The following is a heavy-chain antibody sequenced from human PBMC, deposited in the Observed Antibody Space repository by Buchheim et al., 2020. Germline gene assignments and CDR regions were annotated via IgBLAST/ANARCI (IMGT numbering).Heavy chain of an antibody. CDR2: INPNSGDT. CDR1: GYTFTGYF. Sequence: QVQLVQSGAEVKKPGASVKVSCKASGYTFTGYFIHWVRQAPGQGLEWMGRINPNSGDTNYPQKFQGRVTMTRDTSISTAYMELSSLRSEDTAVYYCARLDTIFGVPDYWGQGTL. V-gene: IGHV1-2*06. D-gene: IGHD3-3*01. J-gene: IGHJ4*02. CDR3: ARLDTIFGVPDY.